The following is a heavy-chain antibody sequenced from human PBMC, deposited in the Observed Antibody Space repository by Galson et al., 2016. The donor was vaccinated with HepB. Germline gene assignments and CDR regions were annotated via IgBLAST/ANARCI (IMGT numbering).Heavy chain of an antibody. V-gene: IGHV3-48*02. CDR3: ATALGIHDYYGMDV. Sequence: SLRLSCAASGFTFSSYSMNWVRQAPGKGLEWVSYISRNSLTTHYADSVKGRFTISRDNAKNSLYLQMNSLSDEDTAVYYCATALGIHDYYGMDVWGQRTTVTVSS. CDR2: ISRNSLTT. J-gene: IGHJ6*02. CDR1: GFTFSSYS. D-gene: IGHD5-18*01.